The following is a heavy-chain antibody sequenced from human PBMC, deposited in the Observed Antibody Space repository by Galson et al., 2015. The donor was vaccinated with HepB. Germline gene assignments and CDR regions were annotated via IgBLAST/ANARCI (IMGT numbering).Heavy chain of an antibody. Sequence: SLRLSCAASGFKFDDYGMSWVRQAPGKGLEWVSSINWNGGTRGYADSVKGRFPISRDNAKNSLYLQVNSLRAEDTALYYCARGNILLWFGEMDVWGQGTTVIVSS. CDR2: INWNGGTR. CDR1: GFKFDDYG. CDR3: ARGNILLWFGEMDV. D-gene: IGHD3-10*01. J-gene: IGHJ6*02. V-gene: IGHV3-20*04.